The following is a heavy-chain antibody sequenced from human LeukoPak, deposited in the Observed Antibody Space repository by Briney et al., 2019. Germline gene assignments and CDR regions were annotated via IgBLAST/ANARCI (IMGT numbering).Heavy chain of an antibody. CDR1: GYTFTSYD. Sequence: ASVKVSCKASGYTFTSYDINWVRQATGQGLEWMGWMNPNSGNTGYAQKFQGRVTITRNTSISTDYMELSSLRSEDTAVYYCARGGAIRSKYNWFDPWGQGTLVTVSS. CDR2: MNPNSGNT. CDR3: ARGGAIRSKYNWFDP. D-gene: IGHD4-17*01. V-gene: IGHV1-8*03. J-gene: IGHJ5*02.